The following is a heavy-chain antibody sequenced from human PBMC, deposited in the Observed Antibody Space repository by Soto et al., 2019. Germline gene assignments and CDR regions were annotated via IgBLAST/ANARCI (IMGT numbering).Heavy chain of an antibody. CDR2: IKSKTDGGTT. D-gene: IGHD4-17*01. Sequence: GGSLRLSCAASGFTFSNAWMNWVRQAPGKGLEWVGRIKSKTDGGTTDYAAPVKGRFTISRDDSKNTLYLQMNSLKTEDTAVYYCTTGQFQDYGDYLGDYYYGMDVWGQGTTVTVSS. CDR3: TTGQFQDYGDYLGDYYYGMDV. J-gene: IGHJ6*02. V-gene: IGHV3-15*07. CDR1: GFTFSNAW.